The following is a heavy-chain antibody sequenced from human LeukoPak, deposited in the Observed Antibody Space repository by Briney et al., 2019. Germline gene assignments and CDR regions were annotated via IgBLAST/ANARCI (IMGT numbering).Heavy chain of an antibody. CDR2: IRSKAYGGTT. CDR3: TRGFDY. V-gene: IGHV3-49*03. Sequence: GGSLRLSCPATGCTFGEYAMSWFRPAPGKGLEWVGFIRSKAYGGTTEYAASVKGRFTISRDDSKSIAYLQMNTLNTEDTAVYYCTRGFDYWGQGTLVTVS. CDR1: GCTFGEYA. J-gene: IGHJ4*02.